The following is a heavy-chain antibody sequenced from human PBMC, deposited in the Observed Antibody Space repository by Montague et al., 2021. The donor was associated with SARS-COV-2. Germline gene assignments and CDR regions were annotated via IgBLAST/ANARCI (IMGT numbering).Heavy chain of an antibody. CDR3: ARTEYNWNDWFDP. D-gene: IGHD1-20*01. CDR2: IFHRGIT. V-gene: IGHV4-59*13. CDR1: GGSISSCY. Sequence: SETLSLTCSASGGSISSCYWSWIRQSPGKGLEWIGYIFHRGITDYNPSXRSRVTISVDMSKNQFSLQLNSVTAADSAVYYCARTEYNWNDWFDPWGQGTLVTVSS. J-gene: IGHJ5*02.